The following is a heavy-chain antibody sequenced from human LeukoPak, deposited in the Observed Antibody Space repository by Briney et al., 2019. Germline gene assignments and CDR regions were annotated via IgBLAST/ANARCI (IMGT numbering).Heavy chain of an antibody. CDR2: ISSSSSTI. J-gene: IGHJ4*02. V-gene: IGHV3-48*01. CDR3: AIKVPDSSGY. Sequence: GGSLRLSCAASGFTFSSYTMNWVSQAPGKGLEWVSYISSSSSTIYHADSVKGRFTISGDNAKNSLYLQMNSLRAEDTAVYYCAIKVPDSSGYWGQGTLVTVSS. CDR1: GFTFSSYT. D-gene: IGHD3-22*01.